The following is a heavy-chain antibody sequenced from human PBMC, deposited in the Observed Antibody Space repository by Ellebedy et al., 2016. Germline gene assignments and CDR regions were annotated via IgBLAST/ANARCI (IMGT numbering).Heavy chain of an antibody. V-gene: IGHV4-31*03. J-gene: IGHJ1*01. CDR3: AREGRGNSRFQH. CDR1: GGSISSGGYY. D-gene: IGHD5-24*01. CDR2: LYYSGTT. Sequence: SETLSLXXTVSGGSISSGGYYWSWIRQHPGKGLEWIGYLYYSGTTYYNPSLKSRVTISVDTSKHQFSLKLSSVTAADPAVYYCAREGRGNSRFQHWGRGTLVTVSS.